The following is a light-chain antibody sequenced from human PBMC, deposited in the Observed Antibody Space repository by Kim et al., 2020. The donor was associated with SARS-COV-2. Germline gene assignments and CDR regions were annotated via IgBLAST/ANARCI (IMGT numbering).Light chain of an antibody. V-gene: IGKV1-17*03. Sequence: ASVGDRVTITCRASQDISSCLAWYQQKPGTAPKRLIYAASSLQGGVPSRFSGGGSGTEFTLTISSLQPDDFATYYCQQHDNYPWTFGQGTKVDIK. CDR2: AAS. CDR3: QQHDNYPWT. J-gene: IGKJ1*01. CDR1: QDISSC.